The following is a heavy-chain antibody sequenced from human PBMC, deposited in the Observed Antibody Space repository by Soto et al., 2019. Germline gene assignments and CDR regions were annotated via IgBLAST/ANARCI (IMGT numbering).Heavy chain of an antibody. CDR1: GYTFTSYD. CDR3: AIDYGDKDAFDI. CDR2: MNPNSGNT. D-gene: IGHD4-17*01. J-gene: IGHJ3*02. V-gene: IGHV1-8*01. Sequence: GASVKVSCKASGYTFTSYDINWVRQATGQGLEWMGWMNPNSGNTGYAQKFQGRVTMTRNTSISTAYMELSSLRSEDTAVYYCAIDYGDKDAFDIWGQGTMVTVSS.